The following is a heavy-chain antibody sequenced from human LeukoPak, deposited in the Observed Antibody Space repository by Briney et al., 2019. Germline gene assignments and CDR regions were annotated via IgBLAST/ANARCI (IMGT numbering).Heavy chain of an antibody. V-gene: IGHV3-30*04. CDR3: ARDGYNPVAFDI. CDR2: ISYDGSNK. Sequence: GGSLRLSCAASGFTFSSYAMHWVRQAPGKGLEWVAVISYDGSNKYYADSVKGRFTISRDNSKNTLYLQMNSLRAEDTAVYYCARDGYNPVAFDIWGQGTVVTVSS. CDR1: GFTFSSYA. D-gene: IGHD5-24*01. J-gene: IGHJ3*02.